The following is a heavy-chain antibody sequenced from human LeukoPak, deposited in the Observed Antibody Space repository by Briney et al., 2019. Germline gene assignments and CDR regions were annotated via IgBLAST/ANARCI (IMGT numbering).Heavy chain of an antibody. CDR2: LFYNGNT. V-gene: IGHV4-59*01. J-gene: IGHJ2*01. CDR1: GGSIRSSY. D-gene: IGHD3-10*01. Sequence: SETLPLTCTVSGGSIRSSYWSWIRQPPRKGLEWIGYLFYNGNTNYNSSLKSRVTISVDTSKNQFSLKLNSLTAADTAVYFCARDQGWGDWYFDLWGRGTLVTVSS. CDR3: ARDQGWGDWYFDL.